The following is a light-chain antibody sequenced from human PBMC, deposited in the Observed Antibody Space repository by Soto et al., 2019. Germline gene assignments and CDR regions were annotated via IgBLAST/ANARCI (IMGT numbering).Light chain of an antibody. Sequence: EIVLTQSPATLSLSPGERATLSCRASQSVSNYLGWYQQRPGQAPRLLIYDASERATGIPARFSGSGSGTDFTLTINSLEPEDFAVYYCQHSYNRPPAFGQGTRLEIK. J-gene: IGKJ5*01. CDR1: QSVSNY. V-gene: IGKV3-11*01. CDR3: QHSYNRPPA. CDR2: DAS.